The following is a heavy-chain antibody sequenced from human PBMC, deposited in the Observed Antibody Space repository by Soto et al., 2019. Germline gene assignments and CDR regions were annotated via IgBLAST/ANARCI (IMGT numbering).Heavy chain of an antibody. V-gene: IGHV1-18*01. Sequence: QVQLVQSGAEVKKPGASVKVSCKASGYTFTSYGISWVRQAPGQGLEWMGWISAYNGNTNYAQKLQGRVTMTTDTSTSTAYMELRSLISDDTAGYYCARVDCSGGSCYPTCDYWGQGTLVTVSS. CDR1: GYTFTSYG. J-gene: IGHJ4*02. D-gene: IGHD2-15*01. CDR2: ISAYNGNT. CDR3: ARVDCSGGSCYPTCDY.